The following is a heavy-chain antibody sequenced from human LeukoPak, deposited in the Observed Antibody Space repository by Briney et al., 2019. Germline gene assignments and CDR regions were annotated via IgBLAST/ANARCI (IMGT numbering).Heavy chain of an antibody. CDR3: ARDYCSGGSCYYFWFDP. D-gene: IGHD2-15*01. CDR1: GYTFTSYY. CDR2: INPSGGST. J-gene: IGHJ5*02. Sequence: GASVKVSCKASGYTFTSYYMHGVRQAPGQGLEGMGRINPSGGSTSYAQKFQGRVTMTRDTATSTVYMALSSLRSEDTAVYYCARDYCSGGSCYYFWFDPWGQGTLVTVSS. V-gene: IGHV1-46*01.